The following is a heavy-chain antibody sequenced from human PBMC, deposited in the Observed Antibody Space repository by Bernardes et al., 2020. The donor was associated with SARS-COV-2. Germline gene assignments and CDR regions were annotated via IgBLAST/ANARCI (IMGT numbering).Heavy chain of an antibody. CDR2: ISYDGSNK. CDR3: ARRLAGYYGMDV. J-gene: IGHJ6*02. Sequence: GDLRLSCAASGFTFSRYAMHWVRQAPGKGLEWVAVISYDGSNKYYADSVKGRFTISRDNSKNTLYLQMNSLRAEDTAVYYCARRLAGYYGMDVWGQGTTVTVSS. CDR1: GFTFSRYA. V-gene: IGHV3-30-3*01. D-gene: IGHD6-19*01.